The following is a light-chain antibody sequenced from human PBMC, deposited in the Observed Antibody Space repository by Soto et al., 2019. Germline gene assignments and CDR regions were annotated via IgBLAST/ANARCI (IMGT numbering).Light chain of an antibody. Sequence: QSALTQPASVSGSPGQPITISCTGTSSDVCGYNYVSWYLQHPGKAPKLMIYDVSNRPSGVSNRFSGSKSGNTGSLTISGLQAEDEAVYYCSSYTSSSTPLFGGGTKLPVL. CDR2: DVS. J-gene: IGLJ2*01. CDR3: SSYTSSSTPL. V-gene: IGLV2-14*01. CDR1: SSDVCGYNY.